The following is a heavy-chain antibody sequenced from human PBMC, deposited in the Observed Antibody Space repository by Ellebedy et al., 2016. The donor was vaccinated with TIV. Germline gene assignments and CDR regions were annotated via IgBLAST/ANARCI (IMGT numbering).Heavy chain of an antibody. CDR3: TTDKRGLKRDY. CDR1: GFTFSNAW. D-gene: IGHD3-10*01. J-gene: IGHJ4*02. Sequence: GGSLRLXXAASGFTFSNAWMSWVRQAPGKGLEWVGRIKSKTDGGTTDYAAPVKGRFTISRDDSKNTLYLQMNSLKTEDTAVYYCTTDKRGLKRDYWGQGTLVTVSS. V-gene: IGHV3-15*01. CDR2: IKSKTDGGTT.